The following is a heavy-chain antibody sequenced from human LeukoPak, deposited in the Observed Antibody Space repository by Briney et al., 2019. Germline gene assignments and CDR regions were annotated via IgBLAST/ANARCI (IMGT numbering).Heavy chain of an antibody. CDR2: IYSGGST. D-gene: IGHD3-3*01. J-gene: IGHJ6*03. CDR3: ASKIRSITIFGVVINYYMDV. V-gene: IGHV3-66*02. CDR1: GFTASSNY. Sequence: GGSLRLSCAASGFTASSNYMSWVRQAPGKWLEWDSVIYSGGSTYYADSVKGRFTISRDNSKNTLYLQMNSLRAEDTAVYYCASKIRSITIFGVVINYYMDVWGKGTTVTVSS.